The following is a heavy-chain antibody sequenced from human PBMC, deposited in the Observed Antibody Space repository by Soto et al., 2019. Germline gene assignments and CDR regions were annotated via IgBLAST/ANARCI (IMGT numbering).Heavy chain of an antibody. CDR1: GYTLTELS. V-gene: IGHV1-24*01. J-gene: IGHJ4*02. D-gene: IGHD2-2*01. CDR3: ATVSGIVLVPAARWAGFEY. CDR2: FDPEDGET. Sequence: ASVKVSCKVSGYTLTELSMHWVRQAPGKGLEWMGGFDPEDGETIYAQKFQGRVTMTEDTSTDTAYMKLSSLRSEDTAVYYCATVSGIVLVPAARWAGFEYWGQGPLVTVSS.